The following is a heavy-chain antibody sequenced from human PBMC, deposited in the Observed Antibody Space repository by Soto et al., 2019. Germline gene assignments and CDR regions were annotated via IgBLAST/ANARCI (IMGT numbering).Heavy chain of an antibody. CDR2: IYSAGSA. CDR3: ARVYSSSYHFFDY. Sequence: GGSLRLSCAASGVTVSSYRMSWVRQAPGKGLEWVSVIYSAGSADFADSVKGRFTISRDNSKNTLYLQMSSLRAEDTAVYYCARVYSSSYHFFDYWGQGTLVTVSS. CDR1: GVTVSSYR. D-gene: IGHD6-13*01. J-gene: IGHJ4*02. V-gene: IGHV3-66*01.